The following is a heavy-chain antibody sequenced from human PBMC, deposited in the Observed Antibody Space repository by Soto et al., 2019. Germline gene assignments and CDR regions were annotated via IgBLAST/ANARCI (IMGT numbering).Heavy chain of an antibody. CDR1: GATLNSFINYG. V-gene: IGHV1-69*11. D-gene: IGHD5-12*01. CDR2: SIPVLGAA. J-gene: IGHJ3*02. Sequence: QVHLVQSGAEVKKPGSSVRVSCKASGATLNSFINYGITWVRQAPGQGLEYMGGSIPVLGAANHARQFQGRLPISADESTMTANMELITLTPKDTAVYYCARGAATKILVLKYDALDIWGQGTMGTVSS. CDR3: ARGAATKILVLKYDALDI.